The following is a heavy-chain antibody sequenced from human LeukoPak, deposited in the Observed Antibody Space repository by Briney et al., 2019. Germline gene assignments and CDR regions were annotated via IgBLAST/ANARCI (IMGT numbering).Heavy chain of an antibody. CDR1: GFTFSSYE. J-gene: IGHJ4*02. CDR3: AKNLRWYYDSSGYYYTDY. D-gene: IGHD3-22*01. Sequence: GGSLRLSCAASGFTFSSYEMNWVRQAPGKGLEWVSYISSSGSTIYYADSVKGRFTISRDNSKNTLYLQMNSLRAEDTAVYYCAKNLRWYYDSSGYYYTDYWGQGTLVTVSS. CDR2: ISSSGSTI. V-gene: IGHV3-48*03.